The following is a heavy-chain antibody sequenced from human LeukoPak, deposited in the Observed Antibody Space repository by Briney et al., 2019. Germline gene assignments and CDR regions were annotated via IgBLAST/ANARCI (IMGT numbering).Heavy chain of an antibody. CDR1: GGSISSYY. CDR3: ATDGRDGYLDVFDI. D-gene: IGHD5-24*01. Sequence: SETLSLTCTVSGGSISSYYWSWLRQPPGKGLEWIGYIYYSGSSNHNPSLKSRVTMSVDTSKNQFSLKLNSVTAADTAVYFCATDGRDGYLDVFDIWGQGTVVTVSS. CDR2: IYYSGSS. V-gene: IGHV4-59*08. J-gene: IGHJ3*02.